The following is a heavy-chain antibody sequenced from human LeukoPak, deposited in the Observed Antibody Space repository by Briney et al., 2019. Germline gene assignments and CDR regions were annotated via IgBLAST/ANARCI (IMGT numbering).Heavy chain of an antibody. V-gene: IGHV1-18*01. CDR3: ARSFGVLLFFGEFEMRAFDI. CDR1: GYSLTTYG. J-gene: IGHJ3*02. CDR2: INSYTGNT. Sequence: GASVKVSCKASGYSLTTYGITWVRQAPGQGLEWMGWINSYTGNTTYAQNLQGRVTMTTDTSTSTAYMELRSLRSDDTAVYYCARSFGVLLFFGEFEMRAFDIWGQGTMVTVSS. D-gene: IGHD3-10*01.